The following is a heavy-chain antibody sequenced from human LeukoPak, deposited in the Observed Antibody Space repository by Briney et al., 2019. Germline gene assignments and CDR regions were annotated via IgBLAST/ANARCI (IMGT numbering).Heavy chain of an antibody. CDR2: IYYSGST. V-gene: IGHV4-31*03. D-gene: IGHD3-22*01. CDR1: GGSISSGGYY. Sequence: SQTLSLTCTVSGGSISSGGYYWSWIRQHPGKGPEWIGYIYYSGSTYYDPSLKSRVTISVDTSKNQFSLKLSSVTAADTAVYYCARAGYYYDSSGYLDYWGQGTLVTVSS. CDR3: ARAGYYYDSSGYLDY. J-gene: IGHJ4*02.